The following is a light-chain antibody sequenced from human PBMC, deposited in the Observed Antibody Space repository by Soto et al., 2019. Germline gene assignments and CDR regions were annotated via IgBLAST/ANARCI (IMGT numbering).Light chain of an antibody. Sequence: VLTQPPSMSVAPGQTATITCGGNNIGSKSVQWYQQKSGQAPVLVVYDDSDRPSGIPERFSGSNSGNTATLTISRVEAEDEADYSCQVWDSGPDHVVFGGGTQLTVL. CDR3: QVWDSGPDHVV. V-gene: IGLV3-21*02. CDR1: NIGSKS. CDR2: DDS. J-gene: IGLJ2*01.